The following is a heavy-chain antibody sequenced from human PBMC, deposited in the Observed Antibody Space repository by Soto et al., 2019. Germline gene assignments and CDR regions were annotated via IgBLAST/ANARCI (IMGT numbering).Heavy chain of an antibody. J-gene: IGHJ6*02. CDR2: ISGSGGTT. CDR3: AKAEGGDIVPGSSPLYYYYGMDV. D-gene: IGHD3-9*01. CDR1: GFTFSSFA. V-gene: IGHV3-23*01. Sequence: EVQLLESGGGLVQPGGSLRLSCAASGFTFSSFAMTWVRQAPWKGLEWVSAISGSGGTTYYADSVKGRFTISRDNSKKTPFLKMNSLRAKGTAIYYCAKAEGGDIVPGSSPLYYYYGMDVWGQGTTVTVSS.